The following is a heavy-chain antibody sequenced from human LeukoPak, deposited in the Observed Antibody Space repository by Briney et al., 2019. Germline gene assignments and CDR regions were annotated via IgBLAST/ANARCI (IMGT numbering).Heavy chain of an antibody. CDR1: GFPFSSYG. D-gene: IGHD3-22*01. CDR3: AKDFSYYDSSGSGPDY. V-gene: IGHV3-33*06. CDR2: IWYDGSNE. Sequence: PGRSLRLSCAASGFPFSSYGMHWGRQAPGRGLEGGAIIWYDGSNEYYADSVKGRFTISRDNSKNTLYLQMNSLRVEDTAVYYCAKDFSYYDSSGSGPDYWGQGTLVTVSS. J-gene: IGHJ4*02.